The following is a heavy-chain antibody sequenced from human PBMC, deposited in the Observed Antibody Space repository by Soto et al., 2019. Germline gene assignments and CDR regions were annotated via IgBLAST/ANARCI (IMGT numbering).Heavy chain of an antibody. J-gene: IGHJ4*02. D-gene: IGHD1-1*01. CDR2: IYHSGST. V-gene: IGHV4-4*02. CDR1: GGSISSSNW. Sequence: LSLTCAVSGGSISSSNWWSWVRQPPGKGLEWIGEIYHSGSTNYNPSLKSRVTISVDKSKNQFSLKLSSVTAADTAVYYCARDGPTGTTNFDYWGQGTLVTVSS. CDR3: ARDGPTGTTNFDY.